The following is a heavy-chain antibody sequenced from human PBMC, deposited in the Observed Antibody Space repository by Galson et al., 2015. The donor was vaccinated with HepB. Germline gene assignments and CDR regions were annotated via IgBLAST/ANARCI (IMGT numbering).Heavy chain of an antibody. CDR2: IYQDGTLK. J-gene: IGHJ4*02. CDR1: GFSISNYL. Sequence: SLRLSCAASGFSISNYLMSWVRQAPGKGLERVANIYQDGTLKYYVDSVKGRFTISRDNAKNSLYLQMNSLRAEDTAVYYCASDWDYWGQGTLVTVSS. V-gene: IGHV3-7*01. CDR3: ASDWDY.